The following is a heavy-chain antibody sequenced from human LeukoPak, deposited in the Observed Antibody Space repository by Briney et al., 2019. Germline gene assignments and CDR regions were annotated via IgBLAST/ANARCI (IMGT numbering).Heavy chain of an antibody. CDR2: IRSKAYGGTA. D-gene: IGHD6-13*01. Sequence: GGSLRLSCTGSGFIFGDYAMNWVRQAPGKGLEWVGVIRSKAYGGTAEYAASVKGRFTISRDNAKNSLYLQMNSLRAEDTAVYYCARRAPLIAAAGSSFDYWGQGTLVTVSS. CDR1: GFIFGDYA. CDR3: ARRAPLIAAAGSSFDY. V-gene: IGHV3-49*04. J-gene: IGHJ4*02.